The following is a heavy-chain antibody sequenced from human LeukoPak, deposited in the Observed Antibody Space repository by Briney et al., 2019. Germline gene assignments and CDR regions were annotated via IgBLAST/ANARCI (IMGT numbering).Heavy chain of an antibody. CDR1: GFTFSSYG. J-gene: IGHJ4*02. CDR3: ARDRPYGGKGDFDY. D-gene: IGHD4-23*01. Sequence: GGSLRLSCAASGFTFSSYGMHWVRQAPGKGLEWVSVIYTDGSTYYADSVKGRFTISRDNSKNTLYLQMNSLRADDTAVYYCARDRPYGGKGDFDYWGQGTLVTVSS. V-gene: IGHV3-66*01. CDR2: IYTDGST.